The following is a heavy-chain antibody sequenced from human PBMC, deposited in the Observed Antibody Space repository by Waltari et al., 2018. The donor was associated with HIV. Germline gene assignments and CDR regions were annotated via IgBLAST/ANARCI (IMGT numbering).Heavy chain of an antibody. CDR3: ARGGFYGSGSKVN. J-gene: IGHJ4*02. CDR1: GFTFSSYW. V-gene: IGHV3-7*04. Sequence: EVQLVESGGGLVQPGGSLRLSCAASGFTFSSYWMSWVRQAPGKGLEGGANIKQGGSEKYEVDSGDGRFTISRDNAENSLYLQMNSLRAEDTAVYYCARGGFYGSGSKVNWGQGTLVTVSS. D-gene: IGHD3-10*01. CDR2: IKQGGSEK.